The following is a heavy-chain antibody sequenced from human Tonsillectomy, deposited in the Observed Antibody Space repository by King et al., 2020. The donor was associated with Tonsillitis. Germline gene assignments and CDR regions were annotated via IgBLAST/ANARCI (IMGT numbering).Heavy chain of an antibody. J-gene: IGHJ6*03. CDR2: IIPMFGSA. Sequence: QLVQSGAEVKKPGSSVKVSCKASGGTFSTYAISWVRQAPGQGLEWMGGIIPMFGSANYAQKFQGRVTITADEFTSTAYMELSSLRSADTAVYYCARGLPNYGAPESYYYYMDVWGKGTTVTAPS. V-gene: IGHV1-69*01. CDR1: GGTFSTYA. CDR3: ARGLPNYGAPESYYYYMDV. D-gene: IGHD4-17*01.